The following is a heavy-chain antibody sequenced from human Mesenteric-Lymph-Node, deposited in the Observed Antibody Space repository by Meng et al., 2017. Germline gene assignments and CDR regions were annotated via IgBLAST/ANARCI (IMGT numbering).Heavy chain of an antibody. V-gene: IGHV3-21*01. D-gene: IGHD5-18*01. CDR1: GFTFSSYW. CDR3: ARVVFGYSYDGIDV. Sequence: GESLKISCAASGFTFSSYWMSWVRQAPGKGLEWVSSISNHSDQMYYTDSVKGRFTISRDNAKNTLYLQMNSLRAEDTAVYYCARVVFGYSYDGIDVWGQGTTVTSP. J-gene: IGHJ6*02. CDR2: ISNHSDQM.